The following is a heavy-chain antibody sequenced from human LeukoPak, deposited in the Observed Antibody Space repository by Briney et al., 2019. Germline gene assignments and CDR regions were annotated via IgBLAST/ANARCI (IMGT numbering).Heavy chain of an antibody. J-gene: IGHJ5*02. V-gene: IGHV4-59*01. CDR2: IYYSGST. D-gene: IGHD3-10*01. CDR3: ARYGSGSYYNAEFDP. Sequence: PSETLSLTCTVSGGSISSYYWSWIRQPPGKGLEWIGYIYYSGSTNYNPSLKSRVTISVDTSKNQFSLKLSSVTAADTAVYYCARYGSGSYYNAEFDPWGQGTLVTVSS. CDR1: GGSISSYY.